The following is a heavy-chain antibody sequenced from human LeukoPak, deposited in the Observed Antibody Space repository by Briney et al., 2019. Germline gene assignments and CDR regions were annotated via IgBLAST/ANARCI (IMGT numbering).Heavy chain of an antibody. D-gene: IGHD3-3*01. CDR1: GYTFTGYY. V-gene: IGHV1-2*06. J-gene: IGHJ4*02. CDR3: AIDSYYDFWSGYQHFDY. Sequence: ASVKVSCKASGYTFTGYYMHWVRQAPGQGLEWMGRINPNSGGTNYAQKLQGRVTMTTDTSTSTAYMELRSLRSDDTAVYYCAIDSYYDFWSGYQHFDYWGQGTLVTVSS. CDR2: INPNSGGT.